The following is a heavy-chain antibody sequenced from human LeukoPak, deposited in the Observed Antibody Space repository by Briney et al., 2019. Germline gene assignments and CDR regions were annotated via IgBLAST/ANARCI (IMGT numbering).Heavy chain of an antibody. J-gene: IGHJ5*02. V-gene: IGHV3-7*01. CDR1: GFTFSSYW. CDR2: IKQDGSDK. Sequence: LSGGSLRLSCVASGFTFSSYWMSWVRQAPGSGLEWVANIKQDGSDKYYVDSVKGRFTISRDNAKNSLYLQMNSLRVEDTAVYYCARAYYSINWFVPWGQGTLVTVSS. D-gene: IGHD4-11*01. CDR3: ARAYYSINWFVP.